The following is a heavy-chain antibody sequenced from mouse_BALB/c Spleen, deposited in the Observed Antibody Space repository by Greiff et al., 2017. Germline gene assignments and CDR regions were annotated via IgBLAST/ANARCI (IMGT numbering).Heavy chain of an antibody. CDR2: IDPSDSYT. CDR3: ALCYGNRAWFAY. J-gene: IGHJ3*01. Sequence: QVQLQQPGAALVKPGASVTLSCFASGYSFTSYCMHWVKQRPGQALEWIGEIDPSDSYTNYTQKFKGKATLTVDKSSSTTYMQLSSLTSEDSAVYDCALCYGNRAWFAYWGQGTLVTVSA. V-gene: IGHV1-69*02. CDR1: GYSFTSYC. D-gene: IGHD2-1*01.